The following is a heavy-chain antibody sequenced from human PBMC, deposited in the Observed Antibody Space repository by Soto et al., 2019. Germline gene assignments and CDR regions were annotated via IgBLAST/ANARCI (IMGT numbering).Heavy chain of an antibody. V-gene: IGHV2-5*02. CDR1: GFSISTRGVD. CDR3: AHRPRGYAGYFDY. CDR2: IYWDEDK. J-gene: IGHJ4*02. D-gene: IGHD5-12*01. Sequence: QITLKESGPTLVKPTQPLTLTCTFSGFSISTRGVDVGWFRQPPGKALEWIAIIYWDEDKWDSPSLKSRLNITDDTSKNHVILTMTNMYPVDTATYYCAHRPRGYAGYFDYVGQGTLVTVSS.